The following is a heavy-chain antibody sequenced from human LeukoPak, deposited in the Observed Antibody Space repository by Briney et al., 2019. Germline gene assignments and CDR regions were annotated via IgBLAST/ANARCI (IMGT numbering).Heavy chain of an antibody. J-gene: IGHJ6*02. V-gene: IGHV1-3*01. CDR3: ARGLFGNQYNMDV. CDR2: INAGNDNT. D-gene: IGHD3-16*01. CDR1: GYTFTSYA. Sequence: ASVKVSCKASGYTFTSYAMHWVRQAPGQRLEWMGWINAGNDNTKYSQKFQGRVTITRDRSATTAYMELSSLRSEDTAVYYCARGLFGNQYNMDVWGQGTTVTVSS.